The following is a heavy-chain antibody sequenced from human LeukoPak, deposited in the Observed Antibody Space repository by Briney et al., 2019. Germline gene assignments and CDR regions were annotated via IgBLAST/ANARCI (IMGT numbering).Heavy chain of an antibody. D-gene: IGHD5-12*01. CDR1: GGSISSYY. CDR3: ASQRSGYYFDY. CDR2: IYYSGST. Sequence: PSETLSLTCTVSGGSISSYYWSWIRQPPGKGLEWIGYIYYSGSTNYNPSLKSRVTISVDTSENQFSLKLSSVTAADTAVYYCASQRSGYYFDYWGQGTLVTVSS. V-gene: IGHV4-59*08. J-gene: IGHJ4*02.